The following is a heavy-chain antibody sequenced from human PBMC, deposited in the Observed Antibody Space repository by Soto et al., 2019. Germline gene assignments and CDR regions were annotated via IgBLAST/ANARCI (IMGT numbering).Heavy chain of an antibody. CDR2: LYSGGST. CDR3: ARDGSI. Sequence: GGSLRLSCAASGFTVSANYMTWVRQVPGKGLDWVSTLYSGGSTYYADSVKGRFTISRDNSRNTLYLQMNSLRVEDTAVYYCARDGSIWGQGTMVTVSS. J-gene: IGHJ3*02. CDR1: GFTVSANY. V-gene: IGHV3-66*01.